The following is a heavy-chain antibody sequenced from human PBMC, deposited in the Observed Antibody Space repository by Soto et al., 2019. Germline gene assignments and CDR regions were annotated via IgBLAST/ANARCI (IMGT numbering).Heavy chain of an antibody. CDR1: GGSISSSDYY. CDR2: IYYTGST. D-gene: IGHD1-1*01. V-gene: IGHV4-39*01. J-gene: IGHJ6*02. Sequence: QLQLQESGPGLVKPSETLSLTCTVSGGSISSSDYYWGWIRQPPGKGLEWIGSIYYTGSTYYNPSLKSRVTISVDTSKNQCSLKLSSVTAADTAVYYCALIMNWNRACYSMDVWGQGTTVTVSS. CDR3: ALIMNWNRACYSMDV.